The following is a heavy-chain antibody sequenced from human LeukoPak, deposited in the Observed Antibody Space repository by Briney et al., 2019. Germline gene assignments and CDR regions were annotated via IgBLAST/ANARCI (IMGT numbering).Heavy chain of an antibody. Sequence: PSETLSLTCTVSGGSISSYYWSWIRQPPGKGLEWIGYIYYSGSTNYNPSLKSRVTISVDTSKNQFSLKLSSVTAADTAVYYCASLPYGGANPFGYWGQGTLVTVSS. CDR3: ASLPYGGANPFGY. D-gene: IGHD4/OR15-4a*01. V-gene: IGHV4-59*08. CDR1: GGSISSYY. CDR2: IYYSGST. J-gene: IGHJ4*02.